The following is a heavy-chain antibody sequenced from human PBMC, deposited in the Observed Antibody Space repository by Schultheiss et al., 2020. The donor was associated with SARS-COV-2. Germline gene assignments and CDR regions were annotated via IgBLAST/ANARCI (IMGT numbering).Heavy chain of an antibody. CDR3: AREGPMTTVTIFDY. CDR1: GGSISSYY. J-gene: IGHJ4*02. Sequence: SETLSLTCTVSGGSISSYYWSWIRQPAGKGLEWIGRIYTSGSTNYNPSLKSRVTISVDTSKNQFSLKLSSVTAADTAVYYCAREGPMTTVTIFDYWGQGTLVTVSS. D-gene: IGHD4-17*01. V-gene: IGHV4-4*07. CDR2: IYTSGST.